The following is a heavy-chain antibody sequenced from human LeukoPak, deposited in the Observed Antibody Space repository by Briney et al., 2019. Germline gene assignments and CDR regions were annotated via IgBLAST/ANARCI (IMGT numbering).Heavy chain of an antibody. CDR3: ARHLYYGSGSPEY. D-gene: IGHD3-10*01. V-gene: IGHV4-61*02. CDR1: GGSISSGSYY. CDR2: IYTSGST. J-gene: IGHJ4*02. Sequence: PSQTLSLTCTVSGGSISSGSYYWSWIRQPAGKGLEWIGRIYTSGSTNYNPSLKSRVTISVDTSKNQFSLRLSSVTAADTAVYYCARHLYYGSGSPEYWGQGTLVTVSS.